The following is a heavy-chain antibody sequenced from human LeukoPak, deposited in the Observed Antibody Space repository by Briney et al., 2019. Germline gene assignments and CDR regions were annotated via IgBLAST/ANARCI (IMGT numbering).Heavy chain of an antibody. J-gene: IGHJ4*02. D-gene: IGHD4-17*01. CDR1: GFTFSNAW. Sequence: TAGGSLRLSCAASGFTFSNAWMSWVRQDPGKGLEWVGRIKSKTDGGTTDYAAPVKGRFTISRDDSKNTLYLQMNSLKTEDTAVYYCTTGYYGDYVGVTFDYWGQGTLVTVSS. CDR2: IKSKTDGGTT. CDR3: TTGYYGDYVGVTFDY. V-gene: IGHV3-15*01.